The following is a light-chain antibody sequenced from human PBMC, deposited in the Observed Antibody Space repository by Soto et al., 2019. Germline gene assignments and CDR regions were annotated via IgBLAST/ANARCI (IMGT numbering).Light chain of an antibody. J-gene: IGLJ2*01. CDR1: SSNIGNNY. Sequence: QSVLTQPPSVSAAPGQKVTISCSGSSSNIGNNYVSWYQQLPGTAPKLLIYGNNKRPSGIPDRFSGSKSGTSATLGITGLQTGDEADYYCGTWDSSLSAVVFGGGPKLTVL. CDR3: GTWDSSLSAVV. V-gene: IGLV1-51*02. CDR2: GNN.